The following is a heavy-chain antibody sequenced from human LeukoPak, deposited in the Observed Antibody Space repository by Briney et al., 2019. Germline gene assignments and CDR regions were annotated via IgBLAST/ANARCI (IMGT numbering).Heavy chain of an antibody. CDR2: INHSGST. CDR3: AREPGWTIAARPFDY. CDR1: GSSFSGHY. V-gene: IGHV4-34*01. D-gene: IGHD6-6*01. J-gene: IGHJ4*02. Sequence: PSETLSLTCGVYGSSFSGHYWSWIRQPPGKGLEWIGEINHSGSTSYNASLKSRVTISVDTSRKQFSLKLSSVTAADSAMYYCAREPGWTIAARPFDYCGQGTLVTVSS.